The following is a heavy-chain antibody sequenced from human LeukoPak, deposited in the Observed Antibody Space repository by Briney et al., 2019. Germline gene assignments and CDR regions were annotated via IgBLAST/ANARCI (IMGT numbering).Heavy chain of an antibody. D-gene: IGHD3-22*01. V-gene: IGHV3-7*01. Sequence: PGGSLRLSCAASGFTFSSYEMNWVRQAPGKGLEWVANIKQDGSEKYYVDSVKGRFTISRDNAKNSLYLQMNSLRAEDTAVYYCARSFAEVVVDFDYWGQGTLVTVSS. CDR1: GFTFSSYE. J-gene: IGHJ4*02. CDR3: ARSFAEVVVDFDY. CDR2: IKQDGSEK.